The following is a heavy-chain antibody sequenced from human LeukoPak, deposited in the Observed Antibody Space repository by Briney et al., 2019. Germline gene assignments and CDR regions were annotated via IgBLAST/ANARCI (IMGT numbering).Heavy chain of an antibody. Sequence: GGSLRLSCAASGSTFSSYNINWVRQAPGKGLEWVSYISSGSGTIYYADSVKGRFTISRDNAKNSLFLQMNSLRAEDTAVYYCAALRGLQNWYFDLWGRGTLVTVSS. CDR2: ISSGSGTI. J-gene: IGHJ2*01. D-gene: IGHD4-17*01. CDR1: GSTFSSYN. V-gene: IGHV3-48*01. CDR3: AALRGLQNWYFDL.